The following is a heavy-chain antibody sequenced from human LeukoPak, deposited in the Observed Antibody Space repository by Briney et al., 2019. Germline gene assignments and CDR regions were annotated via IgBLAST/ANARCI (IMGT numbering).Heavy chain of an antibody. Sequence: GGSLRLSCAASGFTFSSYAMSWVRQAPGKGLEWVSAISGSGGSTYYADSVKGRFTISRDNSKNTLYLQMNSLRAEDTAVYYCAKDEENPMIVEVAYFDYWGQGTLVTVSS. D-gene: IGHD3-22*01. CDR3: AKDEENPMIVEVAYFDY. V-gene: IGHV3-23*01. CDR2: ISGSGGST. J-gene: IGHJ4*02. CDR1: GFTFSSYA.